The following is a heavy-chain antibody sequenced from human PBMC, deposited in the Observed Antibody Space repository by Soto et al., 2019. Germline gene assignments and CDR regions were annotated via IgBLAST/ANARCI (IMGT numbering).Heavy chain of an antibody. CDR1: GFSLSTSGVG. CDR3: AHRPPVRGSSWYNWFDP. J-gene: IGHJ5*02. V-gene: IGHV2-5*01. Sequence: QITLKESGPTLVKPTQTLTLTCTFSGFSLSTSGVGVGWIRQPPGKALEWLALIYWNDDKRYSPPLKSRLTITKDTSKNQVVLTMTNMDPVDTAPYYCAHRPPVRGSSWYNWFDPWGQGTLVTVSS. D-gene: IGHD6-13*01. CDR2: IYWNDDK.